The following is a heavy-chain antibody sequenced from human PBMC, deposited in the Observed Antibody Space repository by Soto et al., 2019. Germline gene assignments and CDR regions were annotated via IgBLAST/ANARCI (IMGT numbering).Heavy chain of an antibody. CDR2: INHSGST. V-gene: IGHV4-34*01. Sequence: XETRCLTCAVYGWSFSGYYWSWIRQPPGKGLEWIGEINHSGSTNYNPSLKSRVTIPVDTSKNQFSLKLSSVTAADTAVYYCARGSMVRGGWGMDAWGQGSTVTVSS. CDR1: GWSFSGYY. D-gene: IGHD3-10*01. CDR3: ARGSMVRGGWGMDA. J-gene: IGHJ6*02.